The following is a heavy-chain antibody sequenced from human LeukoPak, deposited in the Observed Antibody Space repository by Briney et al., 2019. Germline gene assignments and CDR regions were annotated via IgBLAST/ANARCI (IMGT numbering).Heavy chain of an antibody. D-gene: IGHD3-10*01. J-gene: IGHJ3*02. CDR3: ARDITMVRGVMDI. CDR2: ISTSSSYT. CDR1: GFTFSDYY. Sequence: GGSLRLSCAASGFTFSDYYMSWIRQAPGKGLECVSYISTSSSYTNYADSVKGRFTISRDNAKNSLYLQMDSLRAEDTAVYYCARDITMVRGVMDIWGQGTKVTVST. V-gene: IGHV3-11*06.